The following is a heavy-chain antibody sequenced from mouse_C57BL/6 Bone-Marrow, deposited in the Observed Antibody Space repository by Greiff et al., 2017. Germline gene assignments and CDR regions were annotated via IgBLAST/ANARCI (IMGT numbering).Heavy chain of an antibody. J-gene: IGHJ3*01. Sequence: EVMLVEPGGGLVQPKGSLKFSCAASGFTFNTYSMHWVRQAPGQGLEWVARIRRKSSNYATYYADSVKDRLTISRDDSRSMLYLQMDNLKTANTTRFYCVGTGWFAYWGQGTLVTVSA. CDR2: IRRKSSNYAT. D-gene: IGHD4-1*01. CDR3: VGTGWFAY. V-gene: IGHV10-3*01. CDR1: GFTFNTYS.